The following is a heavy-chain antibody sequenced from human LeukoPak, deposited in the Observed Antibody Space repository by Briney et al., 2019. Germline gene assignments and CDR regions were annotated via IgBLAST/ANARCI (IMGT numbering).Heavy chain of an antibody. D-gene: IGHD3-10*01. J-gene: IGHJ4*02. CDR3: ARERWFGEEEDY. CDR2: IKQGGSEK. V-gene: IGHV3-7*01. Sequence: PGGSLRLSCAASGFTFSSYWMSWVRRAPGKGLEWVANIKQGGSEKYYVDSVKGRFTISRDNAKNSLYLQMNSLRAEDTAVYYCARERWFGEEEDYWGQGTLVTVSS. CDR1: GFTFSSYW.